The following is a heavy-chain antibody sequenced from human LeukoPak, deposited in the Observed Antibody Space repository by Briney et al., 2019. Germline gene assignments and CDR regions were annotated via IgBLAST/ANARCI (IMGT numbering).Heavy chain of an antibody. CDR2: ISSGGSTT. Sequence: GGSLRLSCAASGFSFSSYEMNWVRQAPGKGLEWISYISSGGSTTYYADSVKGRFTISRDNAKNTLYLQMNSLRAEDTAIYYCARHDYGGVDYWGQGTLVTVSS. CDR3: ARHDYGGVDY. J-gene: IGHJ4*02. V-gene: IGHV3-48*03. D-gene: IGHD4-23*01. CDR1: GFSFSSYE.